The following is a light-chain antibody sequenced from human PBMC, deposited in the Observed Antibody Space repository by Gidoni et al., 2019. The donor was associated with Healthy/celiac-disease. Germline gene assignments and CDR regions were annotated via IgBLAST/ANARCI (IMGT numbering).Light chain of an antibody. Sequence: DIVMTQSPATLSVSPGERATISCRASQSVSSNLAWYQQKPGQAPRLLIYGASTRATGIPARFSGSGAGTEFTLTISSLQSEDFAVYYCQQYNKWTPLNFGGGTKVEIK. CDR2: GAS. CDR3: QQYNKWTPLN. J-gene: IGKJ4*01. CDR1: QSVSSN. V-gene: IGKV3-15*01.